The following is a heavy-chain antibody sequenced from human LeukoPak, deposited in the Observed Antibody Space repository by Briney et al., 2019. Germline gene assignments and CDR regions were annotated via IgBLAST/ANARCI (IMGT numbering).Heavy chain of an antibody. CDR1: GYTFTSYG. Sequence: GASVNVSCKASGYTFTSYGISWVRQAPGQGLEWMGWISAYNGNTNYAQKLQGRVTMTTDTSTSTAYMELRSPRSDDTAVYYCAREKAPYYDFWSGYYSGDAFDIWGQGTMVTVSS. D-gene: IGHD3-3*01. V-gene: IGHV1-18*01. CDR2: ISAYNGNT. J-gene: IGHJ3*02. CDR3: AREKAPYYDFWSGYYSGDAFDI.